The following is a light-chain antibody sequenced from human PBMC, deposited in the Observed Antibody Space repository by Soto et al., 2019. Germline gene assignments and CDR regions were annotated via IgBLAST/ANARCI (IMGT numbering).Light chain of an antibody. CDR2: EVS. J-gene: IGLJ1*01. V-gene: IGLV2-14*01. Sequence: QSVLTQPASVSGSPGQSITISCTGTSSAVGYGQYVSWYQQCPGKAPKLMIYEVSNRPSGVSNRFSASKSGNTASLSISGLQADDEADYYCSSYTASSTFVFGTGTKLTVL. CDR3: SSYTASSTFV. CDR1: SSAVGYGQY.